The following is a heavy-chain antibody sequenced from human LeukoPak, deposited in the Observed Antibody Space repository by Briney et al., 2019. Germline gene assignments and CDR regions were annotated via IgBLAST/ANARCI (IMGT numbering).Heavy chain of an antibody. Sequence: SETLSLTCAVYGGSFSGYYWSWIRQPPGKGLEWIGEINHSGSTNYNPSLKSRVTISVDTSKNRFSLKLSSVTAADTAVYYCARGLLGYCSSTSCGGCWFDPWGQGTLVTVSS. V-gene: IGHV4-34*01. J-gene: IGHJ5*02. D-gene: IGHD2-2*01. CDR1: GGSFSGYY. CDR2: INHSGST. CDR3: ARGLLGYCSSTSCGGCWFDP.